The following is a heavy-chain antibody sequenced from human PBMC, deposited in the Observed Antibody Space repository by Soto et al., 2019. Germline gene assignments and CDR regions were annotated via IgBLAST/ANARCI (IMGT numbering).Heavy chain of an antibody. CDR2: FDPEDGET. D-gene: IGHD3-3*01. Sequence: GASVKVSCKVSGYTLTDLSMQWVRQAPGKGREWMGGFDPEDGETIYAQKFQGRVTMTEDTATDTAYMELSSLRSEDTAVYYCATPLCVLFLEWLPQGSLGFWGQATLVTVSS. J-gene: IGHJ4*02. CDR1: GYTLTDLS. CDR3: ATPLCVLFLEWLPQGSLGF. V-gene: IGHV1-24*01.